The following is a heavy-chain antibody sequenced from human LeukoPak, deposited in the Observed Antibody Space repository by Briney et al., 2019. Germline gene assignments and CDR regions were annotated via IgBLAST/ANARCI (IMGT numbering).Heavy chain of an antibody. J-gene: IGHJ4*02. CDR2: ISTYNGNT. CDR1: GYTFTSYG. CDR3: ASRNHYYGSGSHNFDY. Sequence: GASVKVSCKASGYTFTSYGISWVRQAPGQGLEWMGWISTYNGNTHYAQKLQGRVTMTTDTSTSTAYMDLRSLRSEDTAVYYCASRNHYYGSGSHNFDYWGQGTLVTVSS. D-gene: IGHD3-10*01. V-gene: IGHV1-18*01.